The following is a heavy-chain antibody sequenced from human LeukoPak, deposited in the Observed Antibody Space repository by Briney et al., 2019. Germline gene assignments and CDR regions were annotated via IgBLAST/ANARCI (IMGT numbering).Heavy chain of an antibody. J-gene: IGHJ6*02. Sequence: SCKASGYTFTGYYMHWVRQAPGKGLEWVAVISYDGSNKYYADSVKGRFTISRDNSKNTLYLQMNSLRAEDTAVYYCARGSPKYYYDSSGYYYGMDVWGQGTTVTVSS. CDR3: ARGSPKYYYDSSGYYYGMDV. CDR1: GYTFTGYY. CDR2: ISYDGSNK. V-gene: IGHV3-30-3*01. D-gene: IGHD3-22*01.